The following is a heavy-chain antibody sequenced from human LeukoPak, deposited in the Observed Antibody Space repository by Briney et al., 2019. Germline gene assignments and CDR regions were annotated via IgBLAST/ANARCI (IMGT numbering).Heavy chain of an antibody. CDR2: IKSKTDGGTT. D-gene: IGHD1-14*01. J-gene: IGHJ6*02. V-gene: IGHV3-15*01. CDR1: GFTVSSNY. Sequence: AGGSLRLSCAASGFTVSSNYMSWVRQAPGKGLEWVGRIKSKTDGGTTDYAAPVKGRFTISRNDSKNTLYLQMNSLKTEDTAVYYCTTSPQILTTYYYYGMDVWGQGTTVTVSS. CDR3: TTSPQILTTYYYYGMDV.